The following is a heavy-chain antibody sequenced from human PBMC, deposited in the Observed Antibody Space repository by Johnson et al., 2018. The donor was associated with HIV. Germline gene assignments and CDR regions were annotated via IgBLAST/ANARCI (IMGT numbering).Heavy chain of an antibody. CDR1: GFTFSDYY. Sequence: VQLLESGGGLVKPGGSLRLSCAASGFTFSDYYMSWIRQAPGKGLEWVSVIYSGGSSYYAASFKCRFIISRENSKNTLYRQMNSLRPEDTAVYYCARVLITIFGVEAFDIWGQGKMVTVSS. D-gene: IGHD3-3*01. CDR3: ARVLITIFGVEAFDI. J-gene: IGHJ3*02. V-gene: IGHV3-66*02. CDR2: IYSGGSS.